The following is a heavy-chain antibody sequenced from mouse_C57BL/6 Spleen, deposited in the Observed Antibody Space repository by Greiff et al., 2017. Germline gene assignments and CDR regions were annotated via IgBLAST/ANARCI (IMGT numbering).Heavy chain of an antibody. D-gene: IGHD2-3*01. CDR3: ARLGDGYYLYWYFDV. V-gene: IGHV5-6*01. Sequence: EVMLVESGGDLVKPGGSLKLSCAASGFTFSSYGMSWVRQTPDKRLEWVATISSGGSYTYYPDSVKGRFTISRDNAKNTLYLQMSSLKSEDTAMYYCARLGDGYYLYWYFDVWGTGTTVTVSS. J-gene: IGHJ1*03. CDR2: ISSGGSYT. CDR1: GFTFSSYG.